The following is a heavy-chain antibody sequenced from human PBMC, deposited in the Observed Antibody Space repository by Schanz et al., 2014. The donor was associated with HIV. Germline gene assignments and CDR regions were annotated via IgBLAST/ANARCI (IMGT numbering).Heavy chain of an antibody. Sequence: EVQVVESGGGLVQPGGSLRLSCAASGFTFSIYAMSWVRQAPGKGLEWVSGISGSGGTTYYADSVKGRFTISRDNSKKTLYLQMNSLRAEDTAVYYCARGEAITYYYHYYGMDVWGQGTTVTVSS. CDR3: ARGEAITYYYHYYGMDV. V-gene: IGHV3-23*04. D-gene: IGHD1-20*01. CDR1: GFTFSIYA. CDR2: ISGSGGTT. J-gene: IGHJ6*02.